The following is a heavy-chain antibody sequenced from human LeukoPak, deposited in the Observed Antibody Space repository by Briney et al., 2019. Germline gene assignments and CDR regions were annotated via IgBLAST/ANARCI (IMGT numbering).Heavy chain of an antibody. J-gene: IGHJ4*02. D-gene: IGHD1-26*01. CDR2: ISGDAGRT. CDR1: GFTSSTYD. CDR3: AKDRAWGAFAY. Sequence: GGSLRLSCAASGFTSSTYDMNWVRQAPGKGLEWVSGISGDAGRTYYADSVKGRFTISRDNSKNTLYLQMNSLRAEDTAIYYCAKDRAWGAFAYWGQGTLVTVSS. V-gene: IGHV3-23*01.